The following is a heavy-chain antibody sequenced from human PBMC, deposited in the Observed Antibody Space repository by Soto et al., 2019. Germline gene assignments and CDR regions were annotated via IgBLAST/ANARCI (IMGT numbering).Heavy chain of an antibody. V-gene: IGHV3-64*02. CDR3: ARDLLGYCSGGSCSYGMDV. CDR1: GFTFSSYA. D-gene: IGHD2-15*01. CDR2: ISSNGGST. J-gene: IGHJ6*02. Sequence: WSLRLSCAASGFTFSSYAMHWVRQAPGKGLEYVSAISSNGGSTYYADSVKGRFTISRDNSKNTLYLQMGSLRAEDMAVYYCARDLLGYCSGGSCSYGMDVWGQGTTVTVSS.